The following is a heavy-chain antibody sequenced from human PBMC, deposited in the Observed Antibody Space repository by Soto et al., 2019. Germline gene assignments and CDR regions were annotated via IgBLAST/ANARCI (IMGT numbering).Heavy chain of an antibody. V-gene: IGHV1-8*01. CDR1: GYTFTSYD. Sequence: ASVKVSCKASGYTFTSYDINWVRQATGQGLEWMGWMNPNSGNTGYAQKFQGRVTMTRNTSISTAYMELSSLRSEDTAVYYCARAQRDIVATISSYYYYYMDVWGKGTTVTVSS. J-gene: IGHJ6*03. CDR3: ARAQRDIVATISSYYYYYMDV. CDR2: MNPNSGNT. D-gene: IGHD5-12*01.